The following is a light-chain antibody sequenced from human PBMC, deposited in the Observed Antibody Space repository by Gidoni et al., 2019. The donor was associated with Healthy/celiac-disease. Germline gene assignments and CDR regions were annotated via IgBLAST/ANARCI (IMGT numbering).Light chain of an antibody. J-gene: IGKJ5*01. CDR3: QQRSNWSIT. Sequence: EIVLTQSPATLSLSPGERATLSCRASQSVSSYLAWYQQKPGQAPRLLIYDASNRATGIPARFSGSGPGTDFTLTISSLEPEDFAVYYCQQRSNWSITFGQXTRLEIK. CDR1: QSVSSY. CDR2: DAS. V-gene: IGKV3D-11*02.